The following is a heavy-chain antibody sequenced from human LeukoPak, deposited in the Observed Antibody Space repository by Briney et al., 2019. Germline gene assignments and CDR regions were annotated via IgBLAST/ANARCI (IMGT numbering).Heavy chain of an antibody. V-gene: IGHV1-8*01. D-gene: IGHD3-3*01. Sequence: ASVKVSCKASGYTFTSYDINWVRQATGQGLEWMGWMHPNSGNTGYAQKFQGRVTMTRNTSISTAYMELSSLRSEDTAVYYCARDQKYYDFWSGYSGYYYYYYGMDVWGQGTTVTVSS. CDR1: GYTFTSYD. CDR2: MHPNSGNT. CDR3: ARDQKYYDFWSGYSGYYYYYYGMDV. J-gene: IGHJ6*02.